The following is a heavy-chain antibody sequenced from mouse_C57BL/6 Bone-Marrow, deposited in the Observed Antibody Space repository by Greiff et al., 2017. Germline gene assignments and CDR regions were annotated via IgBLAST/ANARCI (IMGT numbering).Heavy chain of an antibody. Sequence: QVQLQQPGAELVKPGASVKMSCKASGYTFTSYWITWVKQRPGQGLEWIGDIYPGSGSTNYNEKFKSKATLTVDTSSSTAYMQLSSLTSEYSAVYYCARSGYDYDEEYFGVWGTGTTVTVSS. J-gene: IGHJ1*03. CDR1: GYTFTSYW. CDR2: IYPGSGST. V-gene: IGHV1-55*01. D-gene: IGHD2-4*01. CDR3: ARSGYDYDEEYFGV.